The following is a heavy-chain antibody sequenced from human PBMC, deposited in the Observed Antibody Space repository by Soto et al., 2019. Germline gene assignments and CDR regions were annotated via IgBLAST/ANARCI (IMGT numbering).Heavy chain of an antibody. CDR1: GFRFSSYA. CDR3: VTDDTISGRRYSDTLRGRIRVDS. CDR2: ISFSDGGT. D-gene: IGHD2-15*01. V-gene: IGHV3-23*01. J-gene: IGHJ5*01. Sequence: GSPRLSCAACGFRFSSYAMTWVRQAPGKGLEWVSSISFSDGGTYYADSVKGRLTISRENSKNTLFLQMNSLKVEETAVYYCVTDDTISGRRYSDTLRGRIRVDS.